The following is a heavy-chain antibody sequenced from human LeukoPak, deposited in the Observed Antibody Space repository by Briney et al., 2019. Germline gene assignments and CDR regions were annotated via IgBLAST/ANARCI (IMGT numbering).Heavy chain of an antibody. J-gene: IGHJ6*03. CDR3: ARSEYGYYYYMDV. V-gene: IGHV4-34*01. CDR2: INHSGST. D-gene: IGHD4-17*01. Sequence: GSLRLSCAASGFTFSSYEMNWVRQPPGKGLEWIGEINHSGSTNYNPSLKSRVTISVDTSKNQFSLKLSSVTAADTAVYYCARSEYGYYYYMDVWGKGTTVTVSS. CDR1: GFTFSSYE.